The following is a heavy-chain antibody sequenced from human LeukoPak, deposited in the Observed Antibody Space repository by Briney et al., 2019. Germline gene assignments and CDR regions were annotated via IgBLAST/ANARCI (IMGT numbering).Heavy chain of an antibody. Sequence: PGGSLRLSCAASGFTFSSYWMSWVRQAPGKGLEWVANIKQDGSEKYYGDSVKGRFTISRDNAKNSLYLQMNSLRAEDTAVYYCARPYSRYYGSGSYYDWGQGTLVTVSS. CDR2: IKQDGSEK. CDR3: ARPYSRYYGSGSYYD. CDR1: GFTFSSYW. D-gene: IGHD3-10*01. V-gene: IGHV3-7*01. J-gene: IGHJ4*02.